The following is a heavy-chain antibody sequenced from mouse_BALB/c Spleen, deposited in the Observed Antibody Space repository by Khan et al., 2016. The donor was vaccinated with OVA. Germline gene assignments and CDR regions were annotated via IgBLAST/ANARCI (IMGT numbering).Heavy chain of an antibody. V-gene: IGHV1-4*01. CDR1: GYTFTTYT. J-gene: IGHJ3*01. D-gene: IGHD2-14*01. CDR3: AREGAYYRSDGWFSY. CDR2: INPSNGYT. Sequence: QIQLVQSGAELARPGASVKMSCKASGYTFTTYTMHWVKQRPGQGLEWIGYINPSNGYTNYNQKFKDKSTLTAEKSSSTAYMQLSSLTSDYSAVYYCAREGAYYRSDGWFSYWGQGTLVTVSA.